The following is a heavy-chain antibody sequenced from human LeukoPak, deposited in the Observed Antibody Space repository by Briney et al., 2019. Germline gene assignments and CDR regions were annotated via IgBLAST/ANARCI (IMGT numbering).Heavy chain of an antibody. CDR3: AAVSGHYTLLDA. CDR1: GYTLNDIS. J-gene: IGHJ5*02. CDR2: VDPDDGQR. D-gene: IGHD1-26*01. V-gene: IGHV1-24*01. Sequence: GASVKVSCKISGYTLNDISMHWVRQPPGKGLEWMGGVDPDDGQRVYAQKFQGRVTMTEDTSTNIAYMELSRLRSEDTAVYYCAAVSGHYTLLDAWGQGALVTVST.